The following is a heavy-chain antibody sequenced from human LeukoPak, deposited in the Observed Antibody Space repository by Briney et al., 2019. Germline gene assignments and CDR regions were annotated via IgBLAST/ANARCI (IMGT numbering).Heavy chain of an antibody. CDR2: IYYSGST. CDR3: ARLGGNHVLYYFDY. CDR1: GGSISSSSYY. Sequence: SETLSLTCTVSGGSISSSSYYWGWIRQPPGKGLEWIGSIYYSGSTYYNPSLKSRVTISVHTSKNQFSLKVSSVTAADTAVYYCARLGGNHVLYYFDYWGQGTLVTVSS. D-gene: IGHD1-14*01. V-gene: IGHV4-39*01. J-gene: IGHJ4*02.